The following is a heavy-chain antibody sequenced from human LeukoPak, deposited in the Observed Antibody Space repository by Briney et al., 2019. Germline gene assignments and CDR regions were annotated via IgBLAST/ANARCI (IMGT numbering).Heavy chain of an antibody. CDR3: VRDLGHSRHYFEY. CDR2: ISQDGSET. D-gene: IGHD7-27*01. CDR1: GFPFNSFF. J-gene: IGHJ4*02. V-gene: IGHV3-7*01. Sequence: GGSLRLSCAASGFPFNSFFLNWVRLTPGRELEWVACISQDGSETFYMDSVRGRFIISRDNTKNPLYLQMDSLRAEDTAVYFCVRDLGHSRHYFEYWGQGALVTVSS.